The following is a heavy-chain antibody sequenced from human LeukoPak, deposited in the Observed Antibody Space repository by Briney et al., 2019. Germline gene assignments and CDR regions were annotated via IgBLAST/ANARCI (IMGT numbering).Heavy chain of an antibody. CDR1: GGSFSGYY. CDR2: SNHSGST. D-gene: IGHD5-18*01. CDR3: ARGRLSAMDY. Sequence: SETLSLTCAVYGGSFSGYYWSWIRQPPGKGLEWIGESNHSGSTNYNPSLKSRVTISVDTSKNQFSLKLSSVTAADTAVYYCARGRLSAMDYWGQGTLVTVSS. J-gene: IGHJ4*02. V-gene: IGHV4-34*01.